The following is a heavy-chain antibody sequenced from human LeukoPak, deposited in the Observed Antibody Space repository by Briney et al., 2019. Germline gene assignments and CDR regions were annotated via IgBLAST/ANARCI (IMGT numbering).Heavy chain of an antibody. Sequence: WRSLRLSCAASGFTFSSYAIHWVRQAPGKGLEWVAVISYDGSNKYYADSVKGRFTISRDNSKNTLYLQMNSLRAEDTAFYYCARDSHSSAWYPDYWGQGTLVTFSS. CDR1: GFTFSSYA. CDR3: ARDSHSSAWYPDY. V-gene: IGHV3-30-3*01. CDR2: ISYDGSNK. D-gene: IGHD6-19*01. J-gene: IGHJ4*02.